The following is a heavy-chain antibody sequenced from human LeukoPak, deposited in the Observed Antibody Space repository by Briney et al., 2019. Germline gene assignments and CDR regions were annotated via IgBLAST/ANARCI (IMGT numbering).Heavy chain of an antibody. D-gene: IGHD1-14*01. V-gene: IGHV4-4*07. Sequence: SETLSLTCTVSGGSISSYYWSWIRHPAEKGLEWIGRIYTSGSTNYTPSLKSRVTMTVDTSKDQISLKLSTEITAVTSVYSSVSDRYTHLSNMDFWCQGTTGTVSS. J-gene: IGHJ6*02. CDR2: IYTSGST. CDR3: VSDRYTHLSNMDF. CDR1: GGSISSYY.